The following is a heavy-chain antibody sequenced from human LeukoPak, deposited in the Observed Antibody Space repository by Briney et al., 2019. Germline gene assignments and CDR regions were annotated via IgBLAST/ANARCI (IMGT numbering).Heavy chain of an antibody. CDR1: GPSVTSGGFY. J-gene: IGHJ5*02. V-gene: IGHV4-39*01. CDR2: VYYTGST. CDR3: ARHSGXXSLSRPFDP. Sequence: SETLSLTCSVSGPSVTSGGFYWGWLRQPPGKGLEWIATVYYTGSTYYNPSLKSRVTISIDTSKNQFSLSLRSLIAADTAVYYCARHSGXXSLSRPFDPWGQGTLVTVSS. D-gene: IGHD2-15*01.